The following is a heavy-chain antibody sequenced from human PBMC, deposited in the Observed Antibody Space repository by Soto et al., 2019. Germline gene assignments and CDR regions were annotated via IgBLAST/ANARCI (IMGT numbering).Heavy chain of an antibody. CDR2: ISYDGSNK. Sequence: GGSLRLSCAASGFTFSSYGMHWVRQAPGKGLEWVAVISYDGSNKYYADSVKGRFTISRDNSKNTLYLQMNSLRAEDTAVYYCAREWGWTGEAMWAYYFDYWGQGTPVTVSS. CDR1: GFTFSSYG. V-gene: IGHV3-30*03. J-gene: IGHJ4*01. D-gene: IGHD2-2*01. CDR3: AREWGWTGEAMWAYYFDY.